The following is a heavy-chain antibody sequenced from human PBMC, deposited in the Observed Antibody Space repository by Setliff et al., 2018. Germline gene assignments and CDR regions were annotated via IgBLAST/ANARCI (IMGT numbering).Heavy chain of an antibody. J-gene: IGHJ4*02. D-gene: IGHD1-26*01. CDR1: GASISSGGYY. CDR3: ARSPSSGAYWNPRPFYSDY. V-gene: IGHV4-61*09. Sequence: TSETLSLTCTVSGASISSGGYYWTWIRQPAGKALEWIGHISPSGSTTYNPSLKSRVTISPDTSKNHFSLKVNSVTAADTALYYCARSPSSGAYWNPRPFYSDYWGQGTLSPSPQ. CDR2: ISPSGST.